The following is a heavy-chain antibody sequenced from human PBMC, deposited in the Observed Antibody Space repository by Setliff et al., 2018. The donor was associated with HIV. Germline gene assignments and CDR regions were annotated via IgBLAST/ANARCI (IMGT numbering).Heavy chain of an antibody. D-gene: IGHD3-3*01. J-gene: IGHJ4*02. CDR3: ARAPITIFGVIIIPVYFDY. CDR1: GGSISSGGYY. CDR2: IYYSGST. Sequence: SETLSLTCTVSGGSISSGGYYWSWIRQHPGKGLEWIGYIYYSGSTYYNPSLKSRLTMSVDPSKNQFSLTLRSVTAADTAVYYCARAPITIFGVIIIPVYFDYWGQGTLVTVSS. V-gene: IGHV4-31*03.